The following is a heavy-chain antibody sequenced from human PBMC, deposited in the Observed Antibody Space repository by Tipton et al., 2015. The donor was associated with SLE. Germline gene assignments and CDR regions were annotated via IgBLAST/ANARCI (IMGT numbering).Heavy chain of an antibody. CDR1: GGSISTYY. CDR2: VFYSTST. CDR3: ARAYGECARDSCSGRQLDY. V-gene: IGHV4-59*01. D-gene: IGHD3-10*01. Sequence: TLSLTCTVSGGSISTYYWTWIRQSPGKGLEWIGYVFYSTSTNYNPSLEGRVTISLDTSNNRFSLRLNSVTPADTALYFCARAYGECARDSCSGRQLDYWGQGKLVTVSS. J-gene: IGHJ4*02.